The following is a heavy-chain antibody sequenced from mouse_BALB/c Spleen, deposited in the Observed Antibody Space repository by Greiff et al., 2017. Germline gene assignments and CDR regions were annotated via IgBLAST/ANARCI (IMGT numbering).Heavy chain of an antibody. CDR3: ARKGRTGTDAMDY. Sequence: VQLQQSGPGLVQPSQSLSITCTVSGFSLTSYGVHWVRQSPGKGLEWLGVIWSGGSTDYNAAFISRLSISKDNSKSQVFFKMNSLQADDTAIYYCARKGRTGTDAMDYWGQGTSVTVSS. V-gene: IGHV2-4-1*01. D-gene: IGHD4-1*01. CDR1: GFSLTSYG. CDR2: IWSGGST. J-gene: IGHJ4*01.